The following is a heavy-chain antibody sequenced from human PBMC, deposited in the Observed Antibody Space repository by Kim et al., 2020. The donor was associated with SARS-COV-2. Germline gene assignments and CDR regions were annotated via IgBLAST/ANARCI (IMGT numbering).Heavy chain of an antibody. CDR3: AKKAPHRFDY. Sequence: STYSADSVKGRFTISRDNSKNTLYLQMNSLRAEDTAVYYCAKKAPHRFDYWGQGTLVTVSS. J-gene: IGHJ4*02. CDR2: ST. V-gene: IGHV3-23*01.